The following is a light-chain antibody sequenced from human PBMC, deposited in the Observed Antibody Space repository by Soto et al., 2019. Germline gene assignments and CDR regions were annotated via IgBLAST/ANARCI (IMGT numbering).Light chain of an antibody. CDR1: QSVLYSSNNKNY. CDR3: QQYYSAPHT. J-gene: IGKJ5*01. V-gene: IGKV4-1*01. CDR2: WAS. Sequence: DIVMTQSPDSLAVSLGERATINCKSSQSVLYSSNNKNYLAWYQQKPGQPPKLLISWASTRESGVPDQFSGSGSGTDFPLTISSLQAEDVAVYYCQQYYSAPHTFGQGTRLEIK.